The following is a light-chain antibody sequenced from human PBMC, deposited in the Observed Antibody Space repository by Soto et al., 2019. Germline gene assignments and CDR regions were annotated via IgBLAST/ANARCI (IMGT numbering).Light chain of an antibody. CDR1: QIVNTC. CDR2: DAS. V-gene: IGKV1-5*01. CDR3: QQYQIDWT. Sequence: DIQMTQSPSTLSASVGDRVSITCRASQIVNTCLAWYQQKPGKAPTLLIYDASSLQSGVPSRFSGSGSGTEFTLTISSLQPDDFATYYCQQYQIDWTFGQGTKVDI. J-gene: IGKJ1*01.